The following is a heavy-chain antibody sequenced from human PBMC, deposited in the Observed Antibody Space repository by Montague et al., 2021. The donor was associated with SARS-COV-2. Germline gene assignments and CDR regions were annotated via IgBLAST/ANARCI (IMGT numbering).Heavy chain of an antibody. CDR1: GGSISSSSYY. CDR3: ARDTRIAMLVVVTRYGLDV. CDR2: IYYTGST. D-gene: IGHD3-22*01. V-gene: IGHV4-39*07. J-gene: IGHJ6*02. Sequence: SETLSLTCTVSGGSISSSSYYWGWIRQPPGKGLEWIGSIYYTGSTYYXWSLKSRVTISVDTSKNQFSLKLSSVTAADTAVYYCARDTRIAMLVVVTRYGLDVWGQGTTVTVSS.